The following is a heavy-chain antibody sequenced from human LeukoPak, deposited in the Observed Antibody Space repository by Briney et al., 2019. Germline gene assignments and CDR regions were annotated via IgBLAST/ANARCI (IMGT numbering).Heavy chain of an antibody. CDR1: GFTFSSNY. D-gene: IGHD3-10*01. Sequence: GGSLRLSCAASGFTFSSNYMSWVRQAPGKGLEWVSVIYSGGSTYYADSVKGRFTISRDNSKNTLYLQMNSLRAEDTAVYYCASGSMGYYGSGSSPLYYFDYWGQGTLVTVSS. CDR2: IYSGGST. CDR3: ASGSMGYYGSGSSPLYYFDY. V-gene: IGHV3-53*01. J-gene: IGHJ4*02.